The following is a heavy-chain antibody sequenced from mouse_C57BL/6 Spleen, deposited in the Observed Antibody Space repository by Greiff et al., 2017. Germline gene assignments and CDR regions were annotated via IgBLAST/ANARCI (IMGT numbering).Heavy chain of an antibody. V-gene: IGHV1-64*01. CDR1: GYTFTSFW. J-gene: IGHJ2*01. CDR2: IHPNSGST. D-gene: IGHD2-3*01. CDR3: ARRSYDDFDY. Sequence: QVQLKQPGAELVKPGASVKLSCKASGYTFTSFWMHWVKQRPGQGLEWIGMIHPNSGSTNYNEKFKSKATLTVDKSSSTAYMQLSSLTSEDSAVYYCARRSYDDFDYWGQGTTLTVSS.